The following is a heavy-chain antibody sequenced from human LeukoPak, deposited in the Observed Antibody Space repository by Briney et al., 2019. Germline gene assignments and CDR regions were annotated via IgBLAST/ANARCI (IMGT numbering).Heavy chain of an antibody. D-gene: IGHD6-6*01. CDR1: GFSLSDYS. CDR3: AKEIEIAARPAADY. CDR2: FSWRSGNL. Sequence: GGSLRVSCVASGFSLSDYSIHWVRQAQGKGLEWVSGFSWRSGNLGYADSVKGRFTISRDSAKNSVYLQMNSLRPEDTALYFCAKEIEIAARPAADYWGQGTLVTVSS. V-gene: IGHV3-9*01. J-gene: IGHJ4*02.